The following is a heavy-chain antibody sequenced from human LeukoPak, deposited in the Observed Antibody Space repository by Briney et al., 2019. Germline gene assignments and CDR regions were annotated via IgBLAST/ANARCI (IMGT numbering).Heavy chain of an antibody. V-gene: IGHV4-38-2*01. Sequence: SETLSLTCAVSGYSISSGYYWGWVRQPPGKGLEWIGSMYHSGSTYYNPSLKSRVTISLDTSKNQFSLKLSSVTAADTAAYYCARLAQGGSKTYYFDYWGQGTLVTVSS. CDR2: MYHSGST. CDR3: ARLAQGGSKTYYFDY. J-gene: IGHJ4*02. D-gene: IGHD5-12*01. CDR1: GYSISSGYY.